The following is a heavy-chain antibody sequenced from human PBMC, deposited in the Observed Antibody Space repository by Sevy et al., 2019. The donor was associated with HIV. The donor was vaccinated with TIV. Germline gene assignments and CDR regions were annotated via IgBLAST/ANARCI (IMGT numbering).Heavy chain of an antibody. CDR2: ISGSGGST. CDR3: ANDRSPLYDSSGEGFDP. J-gene: IGHJ5*02. Sequence: GGSLRLSCAASGFTFSSYALSWVRQAPGKGLEWVSTISGSGGSTYYADSVKGRFTISRDNSKNTLYLQMNSLRAEDTDVYYCANDRSPLYDSSGEGFDPWGQGTLVTVSS. D-gene: IGHD3-22*01. V-gene: IGHV3-23*01. CDR1: GFTFSSYA.